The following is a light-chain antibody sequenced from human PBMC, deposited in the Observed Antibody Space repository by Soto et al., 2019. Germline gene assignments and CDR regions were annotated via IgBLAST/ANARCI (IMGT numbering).Light chain of an antibody. CDR1: SSDVGSYNY. Sequence: QSVLTQPASVSGSPGQSITISCTGTSSDVGSYNYVSWYQQHPGKAPKVMIYEVSNRASGVSDRFSGSKSGNTASLTISGLQAEDEADYYCTSFTSASSLDVFGTGTKATVL. V-gene: IGLV2-14*01. CDR3: TSFTSASSLDV. J-gene: IGLJ1*01. CDR2: EVS.